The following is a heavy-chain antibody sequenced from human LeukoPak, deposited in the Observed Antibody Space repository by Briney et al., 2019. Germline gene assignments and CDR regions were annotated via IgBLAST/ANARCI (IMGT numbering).Heavy chain of an antibody. CDR1: GFTFSNYD. Sequence: PGGSLRLSCAASGFTFSNYDMYCVRQAPGKGLEWVAFIDYDGTVKYYEDSVKGRFTISRDNSKHTVYLQMNSLRTEDTAIYYCARKFVDYWGQGTLVSVSS. CDR3: ARKFVDY. D-gene: IGHD2-21*01. J-gene: IGHJ4*02. V-gene: IGHV3-30*02. CDR2: IDYDGTVK.